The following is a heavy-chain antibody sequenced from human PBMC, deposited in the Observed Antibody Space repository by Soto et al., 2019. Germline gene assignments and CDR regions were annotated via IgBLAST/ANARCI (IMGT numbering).Heavy chain of an antibody. CDR2: VYFSGNT. CDR1: GGSISNYY. D-gene: IGHD5-18*01. V-gene: IGHV4-59*01. CDR3: AREVDTDVGGLRFYAAFDI. J-gene: IGHJ3*02. Sequence: PSETLSLTCTISGGSISNYYWSWIRQTPGKGLEWIGYVYFSGNTNYNPSLKSRVSISVDMSKNQFSLKLSSVTAADTAIYYCAREVDTDVGGLRFYAAFDIWGPGTKVTV.